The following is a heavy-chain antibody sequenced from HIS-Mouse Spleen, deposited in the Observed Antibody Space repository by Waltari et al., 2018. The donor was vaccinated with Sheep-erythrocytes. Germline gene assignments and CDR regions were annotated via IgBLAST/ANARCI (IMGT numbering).Heavy chain of an antibody. CDR1: GFTFSSYG. J-gene: IGHJ4*02. D-gene: IGHD4-4*01. CDR2: ISYDGSNK. CDR3: AKREGYSNYYFDY. V-gene: IGHV3-30*18. Sequence: QVQLVESGGGVVQPGRSLRLSCAASGFTFSSYGMHWVRQAPGKGLEVVAVISYDGSNKYYANSVKGRFTISRDNSKNTLYLQMNSLRAEDTAVYYCAKREGYSNYYFDYWGQGTLVTVSS.